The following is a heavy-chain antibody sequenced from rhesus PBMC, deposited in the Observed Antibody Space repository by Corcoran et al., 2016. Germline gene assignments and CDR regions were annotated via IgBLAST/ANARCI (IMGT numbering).Heavy chain of an antibody. CDR3: AKESSYSGSWNRGPFDY. CDR1: GFTFSSYG. D-gene: IGHD6-25*01. V-gene: IGHV3S5*01. CDR2: ISNGAGST. J-gene: IGHJ4*01. Sequence: EVQLVESGGGLVQPGGSLRLSCAASGFTFSSYGMSWVRQAPGKGLEWVSYISNGAGSTYYAESVKGRVPISSDNSKNPLSLKINSRRAEDSAVYYCAKESSYSGSWNRGPFDYWGQGVLVTVSS.